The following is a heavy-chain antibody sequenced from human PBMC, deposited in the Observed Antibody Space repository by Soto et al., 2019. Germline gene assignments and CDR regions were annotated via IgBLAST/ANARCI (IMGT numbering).Heavy chain of an antibody. CDR2: IYYSGST. D-gene: IGHD2-21*02. J-gene: IGHJ6*02. Sequence: QVQLQESGPGLVKPSQTLSLTCTVSGGSISSGGYYWSWIRQHPGKGLEWIGYIYYSGSTYYNPPLKSRVTRSEDTSKHQRSLKRSSVSAADTAVYYCARVCGGGCLQGMDVWGQGTTVTVSS. CDR1: GGSISSGGYY. V-gene: IGHV4-31*03. CDR3: ARVCGGGCLQGMDV.